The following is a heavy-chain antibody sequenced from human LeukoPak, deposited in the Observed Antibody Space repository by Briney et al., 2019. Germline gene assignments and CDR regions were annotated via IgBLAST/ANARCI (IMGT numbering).Heavy chain of an antibody. V-gene: IGHV4-4*02. CDR1: GGSISSSNW. Sequence: SGTLSLTCAVSGGSISSSNWWSWVRQPPGKGLEWIGEIYHSGSTNYNPSLKSRVTISVDKSKNQFSLKLSSVTAADTAVYYCARGKTPNYYGSGTNWFDPWGQGTLVAVSS. D-gene: IGHD3-10*01. J-gene: IGHJ5*02. CDR2: IYHSGST. CDR3: ARGKTPNYYGSGTNWFDP.